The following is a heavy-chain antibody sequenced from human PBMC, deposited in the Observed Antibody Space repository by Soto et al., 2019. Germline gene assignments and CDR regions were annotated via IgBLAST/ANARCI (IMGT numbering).Heavy chain of an antibody. Sequence: ASVKVCGNASGYAFTSYGISWVRQAPGQGLEWMGFISAYNGNTNYAQKLQGRVTMTTDKSTSTAYMGLRSLRSYDTAVYYCASILTQYDSIGYYVRXWGQVTLVTVSX. CDR1: GYAFTSYG. CDR3: ASILTQYDSIGYYVRX. V-gene: IGHV1-18*04. D-gene: IGHD3-22*01. J-gene: IGHJ4*02. CDR2: ISAYNGNT.